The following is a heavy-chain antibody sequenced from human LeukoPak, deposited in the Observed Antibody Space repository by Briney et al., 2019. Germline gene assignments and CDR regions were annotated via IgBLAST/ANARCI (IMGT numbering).Heavy chain of an antibody. D-gene: IGHD4-17*01. CDR1: GYTFTGYY. Sequence: ASVKVSCKASGYTFTGYYMHWVRQAPGQGLEWMGWINPNSGGTNYAQKFQGRVTMTRDTSISTAYMELSRLRSDDTAVYYCARSYGDYAPEGYYYYSMDVWGQGTTVTVSS. CDR2: INPNSGGT. V-gene: IGHV1-2*02. J-gene: IGHJ6*02. CDR3: ARSYGDYAPEGYYYYSMDV.